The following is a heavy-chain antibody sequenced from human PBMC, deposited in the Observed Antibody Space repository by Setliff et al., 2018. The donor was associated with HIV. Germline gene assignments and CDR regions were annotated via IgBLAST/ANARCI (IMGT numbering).Heavy chain of an antibody. CDR1: GYSIGSGYY. V-gene: IGHV4-38-2*02. D-gene: IGHD6-25*01. J-gene: IGHJ3*02. Sequence: SETLSLTCGVSGYSIGSGYYWGWIRQPPGKGLEWIGSIYHSGLTYYNPSLKSRVTISVDSSKNSLYLQMNSLRAEDTAVYYCAREKRLHARAVLHAFDIWGQGTMVTVSS. CDR3: AREKRLHARAVLHAFDI. CDR2: IYHSGLT.